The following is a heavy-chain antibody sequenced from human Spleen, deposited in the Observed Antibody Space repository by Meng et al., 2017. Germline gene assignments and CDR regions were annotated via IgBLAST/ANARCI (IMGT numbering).Heavy chain of an antibody. CDR1: GGSINSDNW. Sequence: QVQLHESGPGLVKSSGALSLTCAVSGGSINSDNWWSWVRQPPGKGLEWVGEIFRSGRTNYNPSLKSRVTISVDKSKNQFSLKLSSVTAADTAVYYCARWVSRGTSWFDPWGQGTLVTASS. CDR2: IFRSGRT. V-gene: IGHV4-4*02. D-gene: IGHD2-2*01. J-gene: IGHJ5*02. CDR3: ARWVSRGTSWFDP.